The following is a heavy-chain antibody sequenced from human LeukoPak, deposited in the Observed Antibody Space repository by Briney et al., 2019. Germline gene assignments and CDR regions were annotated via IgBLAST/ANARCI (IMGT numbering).Heavy chain of an antibody. Sequence: GGSLRLSCAASGFTCSSYSMNWVRQAPGKGLEWVSYISSSSTTIYYADSVKGRFTISRDNSKNTLYLQMNSLRAEDTAVYYCARGNYYYYYYMDVWGKGTTVTVSS. CDR1: GFTCSSYS. CDR3: ARGNYYYYYYMDV. J-gene: IGHJ6*03. CDR2: ISSSSTTI. D-gene: IGHD6-13*01. V-gene: IGHV3-48*01.